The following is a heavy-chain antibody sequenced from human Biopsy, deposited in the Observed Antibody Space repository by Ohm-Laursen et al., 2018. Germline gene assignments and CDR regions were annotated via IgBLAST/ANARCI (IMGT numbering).Heavy chain of an antibody. V-gene: IGHV3-11*01. J-gene: IGHJ6*02. CDR3: ARDTRWYPYSMDV. D-gene: IGHD4-23*01. CDR2: ISGGGTI. CDR1: GFSFSDYH. Sequence: SLRLSCAAPGFSFSDYHMRWIRQAPGRGLEWVSYISGGGTIYYGDSMKGRVTISRDNAKNSLNLQMHSLRAEDTAVYYYARDTRWYPYSMDVWGQGTTVTVSS.